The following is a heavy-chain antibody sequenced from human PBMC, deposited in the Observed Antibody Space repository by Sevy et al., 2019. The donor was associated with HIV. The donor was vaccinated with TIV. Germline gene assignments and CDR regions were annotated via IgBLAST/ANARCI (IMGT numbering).Heavy chain of an antibody. D-gene: IGHD3-22*01. CDR3: ASMGGDYYDSSGYHGFYGMDV. J-gene: IGHJ6*02. Sequence: SLKISCAASGFTFDDYAMHWVRQAPGKGLEWVSGISWNSGSIGYAASVKGRFTISRDNAKNSLYLQMNSLRAEDTALYYCASMGGDYYDSSGYHGFYGMDVWGQGTTVTVSS. CDR2: ISWNSGSI. CDR1: GFTFDDYA. V-gene: IGHV3-9*01.